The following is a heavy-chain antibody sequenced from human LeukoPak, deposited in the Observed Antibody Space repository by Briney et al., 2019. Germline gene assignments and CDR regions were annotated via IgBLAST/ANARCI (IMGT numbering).Heavy chain of an antibody. J-gene: IGHJ4*02. CDR2: IYYSGST. CDR3: ARTFHTSTVDY. V-gene: IGHV4-61*08. Sequence: PSETLSLTCTVSGGSISSGGYYWSWIRQAPGKGLEWIGYIYYSGSTNYNPSLKSRVTISVDTSKNQFSLKLSSVTAADTAVYYCARTFHTSTVDYWGQGTLVTVSS. D-gene: IGHD2-2*01. CDR1: GGSISSGGYY.